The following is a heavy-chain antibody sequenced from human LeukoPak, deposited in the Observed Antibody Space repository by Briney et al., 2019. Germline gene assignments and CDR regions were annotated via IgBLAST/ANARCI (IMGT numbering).Heavy chain of an antibody. Sequence: HRGGSLRLSCAASGFTFSNYEMNWVRQAPGKGLEWVSYINTSGGTIYYTDSVKGRFTIPRDNTKNSLYLQMNSLRDEDTAVYFCARERPVGATPFDFWGQGTLVTVSS. J-gene: IGHJ4*02. D-gene: IGHD1-26*01. V-gene: IGHV3-48*03. CDR2: INTSGGTI. CDR3: ARERPVGATPFDF. CDR1: GFTFSNYE.